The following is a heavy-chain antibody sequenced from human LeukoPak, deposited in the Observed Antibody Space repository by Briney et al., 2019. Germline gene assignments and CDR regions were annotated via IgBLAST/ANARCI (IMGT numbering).Heavy chain of an antibody. CDR1: GFTFTSYA. Sequence: PGGSLRLSCAASGFTFTSYAMNWVRQAPGKGLEWVSAISGSGVSTYYADSVKGRFTISRDNSKNMLYRQMNSLRAEDTAVYYCAKDGPLVGPYYFDYWGQGALVTVSS. D-gene: IGHD1-26*01. V-gene: IGHV3-23*01. J-gene: IGHJ4*02. CDR2: ISGSGVST. CDR3: AKDGPLVGPYYFDY.